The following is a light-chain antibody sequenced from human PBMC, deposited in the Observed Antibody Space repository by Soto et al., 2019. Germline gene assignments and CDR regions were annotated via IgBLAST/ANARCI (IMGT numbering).Light chain of an antibody. V-gene: IGKV1-39*01. CDR1: QSINKY. Sequence: IQMTHSPSSLSASVSYIVTITFRTSQSINKYLNLYQQKPGKAPKLLIYAASNLQGGVTSRFSGIGSGTDFTLTISSLQPEDFATNYCQQTDRSVRTFGQGTKVDI. CDR3: QQTDRSVRT. J-gene: IGKJ1*01. CDR2: AAS.